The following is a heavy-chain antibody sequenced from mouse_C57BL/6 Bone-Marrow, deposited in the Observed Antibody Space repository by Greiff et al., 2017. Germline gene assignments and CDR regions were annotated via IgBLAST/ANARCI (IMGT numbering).Heavy chain of an antibody. CDR3: IYGGYPFAY. D-gene: IGHD2-3*01. CDR1: GYTFTDYN. Sequence: EVQLQESGPELVKPGASVKMSCKASGYTFTDYNMHWVKQSHGKSLEWIGYINPNNGGTSYNQKFKGKATLTVNKSSSTAYMELRSLTSEDSAVYYCIYGGYPFAYGGQGNLVTVSA. J-gene: IGHJ3*01. V-gene: IGHV1-22*01. CDR2: INPNNGGT.